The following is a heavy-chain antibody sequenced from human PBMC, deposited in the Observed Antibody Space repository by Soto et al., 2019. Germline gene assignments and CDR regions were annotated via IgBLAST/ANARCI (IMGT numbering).Heavy chain of an antibody. CDR3: ARVTITSAVSAMDV. CDR2: ISYDGSNK. D-gene: IGHD1-20*01. CDR1: GFTFSNNA. J-gene: IGHJ6*02. V-gene: IGHV3-30-3*01. Sequence: QVQLVESGGGVVQPGRSLRLSCAASGFTFSNNAMDWVRQAPGKGLEWVAVISYDGSNKYIAESVKGRFTISRDNSKNTLFLQMNSLRAEDTAVYYCARVTITSAVSAMDVWGQGNRVTVSS.